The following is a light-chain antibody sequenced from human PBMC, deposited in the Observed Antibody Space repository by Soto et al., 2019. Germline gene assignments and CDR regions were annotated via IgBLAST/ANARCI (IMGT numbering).Light chain of an antibody. CDR1: QSVRSTY. Sequence: EIVMTQSPVTLSVSPGERATLSCRASQSVRSTYLAWYQQKPGQAPRLLIFGVSNRAAGIPARFSGSGSGTEFTLTISSLQSEDFAVYYCQQYNNWPLITFGQGTKVDIK. J-gene: IGKJ1*01. CDR3: QQYNNWPLIT. CDR2: GVS. V-gene: IGKV3-15*01.